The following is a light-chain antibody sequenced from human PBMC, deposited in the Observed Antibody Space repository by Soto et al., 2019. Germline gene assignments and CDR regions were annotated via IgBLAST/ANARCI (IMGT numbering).Light chain of an antibody. CDR1: QSISDY. CDR2: DAS. J-gene: IGKJ4*01. Sequence: EIVLTQSPAPLSLSPGERVTLSCRASQSISDYLGWYQQKPGQAPRLLIYDASHRATGIPARFSGSGSGTDFTLTISSLEPEDFAVYYCQQRRDWPTFGGGTKVEI. CDR3: QQRRDWPT. V-gene: IGKV3-11*01.